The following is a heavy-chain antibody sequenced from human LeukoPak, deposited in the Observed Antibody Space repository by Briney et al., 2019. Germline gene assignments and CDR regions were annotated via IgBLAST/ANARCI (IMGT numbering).Heavy chain of an antibody. Sequence: GGSLRLSCAASGFTVSSNYMSWVRQAPGKGLEWVSVIYSGGSTYYADSVKGRFTISRDNSKNTLYLQMGSLRAEDMAVYYCARELGGKEPFDYWGQGTLVTVSS. J-gene: IGHJ4*02. V-gene: IGHV3-53*05. CDR3: ARELGGKEPFDY. CDR1: GFTVSSNY. D-gene: IGHD4-23*01. CDR2: IYSGGST.